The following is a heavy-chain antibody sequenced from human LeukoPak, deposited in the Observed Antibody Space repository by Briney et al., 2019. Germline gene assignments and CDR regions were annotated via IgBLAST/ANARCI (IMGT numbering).Heavy chain of an antibody. J-gene: IGHJ4*02. V-gene: IGHV3-21*01. D-gene: IGHD1-26*01. Sequence: PGGSLRLSCAASGFTFSSSPMGWVRQAPGKGLEWVSSIHAGGSDPFYGDSVQGRFTISRDNAKNSLYLQMNSLRAEDTAVYYCARNSGSYYPYWGQGTLVTVSS. CDR1: GFTFSSSP. CDR3: ARNSGSYYPY. CDR2: IHAGGSDP.